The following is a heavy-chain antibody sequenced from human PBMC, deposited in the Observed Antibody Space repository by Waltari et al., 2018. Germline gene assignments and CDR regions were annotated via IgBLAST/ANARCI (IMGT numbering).Heavy chain of an antibody. CDR2: IYYSGST. V-gene: IGHV4-59*01. J-gene: IGHJ4*02. CDR1: GGSISSYY. D-gene: IGHD3-9*01. Sequence: QVQLQESGPGLVKPSETLSLTCTVSGGSISSYYWSWIRQPPGKGLDWIGYIYYSGSTNYKPSLKRRVTISVDTSKNQFSLKLSSVTAADTAVYYCARYWDYDILTGYYRYFDYWGQGTLVTVSS. CDR3: ARYWDYDILTGYYRYFDY.